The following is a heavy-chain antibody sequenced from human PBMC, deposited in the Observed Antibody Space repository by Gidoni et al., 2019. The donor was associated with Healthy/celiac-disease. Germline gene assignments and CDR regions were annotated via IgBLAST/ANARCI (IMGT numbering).Heavy chain of an antibody. CDR3: ARVGIGIVVVPAAWDYYYYGIDV. D-gene: IGHD2-2*01. CDR1: GYTFTSYD. V-gene: IGHV1-8*01. Sequence: QVQLVQSGAELKKTGPSVKVSCKASGYTFTSYDIKWVRQATGTGLEWMGWMNPNRGNTGYAQKFQGRVTMTRNTSISTAYMELSSLRSEDTAVYYCARVGIGIVVVPAAWDYYYYGIDVWGQGTTVTVSS. CDR2: MNPNRGNT. J-gene: IGHJ6*02.